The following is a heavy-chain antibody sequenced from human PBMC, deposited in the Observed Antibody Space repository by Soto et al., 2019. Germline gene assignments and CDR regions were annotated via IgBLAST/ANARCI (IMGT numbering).Heavy chain of an antibody. V-gene: IGHV3-23*01. CDR2: ISGSGGST. CDR1: GFTFSSYA. Sequence: GGSLRLSCAASGFTFSSYAMSWVRQAPGKGLEWVSAISGSGGSTYYADSVKGRLTISRDNSKNTLYLQMNSLRAEDTAVYYCAKDGSGSPTYYYGMDVWGQGTTVTVSS. J-gene: IGHJ6*02. CDR3: AKDGSGSPTYYYGMDV. D-gene: IGHD3-10*01.